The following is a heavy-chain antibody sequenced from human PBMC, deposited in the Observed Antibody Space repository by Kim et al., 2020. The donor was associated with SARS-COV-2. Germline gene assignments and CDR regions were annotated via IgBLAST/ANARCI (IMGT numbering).Heavy chain of an antibody. D-gene: IGHD3-10*01. CDR3: ARVKGRHYYGSGSYYGWFDP. V-gene: IGHV3-7*01. CDR1: GFTFSSYW. Sequence: GGSLRLSCAASGFTFSSYWMSWVRQAPGKGLEWVANIKQDGSEKYYVDSVKGRFTISRDNAKNSLYLQMNSLRAEDTAVYYCARVKGRHYYGSGSYYGWFDPWGQGTLVTVSS. CDR2: IKQDGSEK. J-gene: IGHJ5*02.